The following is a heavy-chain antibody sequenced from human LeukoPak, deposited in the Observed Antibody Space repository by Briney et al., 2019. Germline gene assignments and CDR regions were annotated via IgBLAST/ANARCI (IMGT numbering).Heavy chain of an antibody. CDR3: ARDGDYYDSSGYYPFDY. Sequence: ASVKVSCKASGYTFTSYGISWVRQAPGQGLEWMGWISAYNGNTNYALKLQGRVTMTTDTSTSTAYMELRSLRSDDTAVYYCARDGDYYDSSGYYPFDYWGQGTLVTVSS. J-gene: IGHJ4*02. CDR2: ISAYNGNT. CDR1: GYTFTSYG. D-gene: IGHD3-22*01. V-gene: IGHV1-18*01.